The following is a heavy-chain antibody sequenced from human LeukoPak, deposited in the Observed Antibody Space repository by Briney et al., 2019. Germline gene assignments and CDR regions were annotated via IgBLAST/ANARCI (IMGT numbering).Heavy chain of an antibody. CDR2: IFYSGST. V-gene: IGHV4-59*01. CDR1: GGSISSYY. D-gene: IGHD2-15*01. CDR3: ARGYCSGGSCHSGRYYFDF. J-gene: IGHJ2*01. Sequence: PSETLSLTCTVSGGSISSYYWTWIRQPPGKGLEWIGYIFYSGSTNYSPSLKSRVAISVETSKNQFFLKLNSVTTADTAVYYCARGYCSGGSCHSGRYYFDFWGRGTLVTVSS.